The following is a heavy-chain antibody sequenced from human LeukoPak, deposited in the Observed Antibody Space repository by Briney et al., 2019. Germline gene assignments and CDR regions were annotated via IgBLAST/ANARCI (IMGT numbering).Heavy chain of an antibody. D-gene: IGHD2-2*01. CDR1: GGSFSGYY. J-gene: IGHJ3*02. CDR3: ARTGGYCSSTSCRRAFDI. V-gene: IGHV4-34*01. CDR2: INHSGST. Sequence: PSETLSLTCAVYGGSFSGYYWSWIRQPPGKGLEWIGEINHSGSTNYNPSLKSRATISVDTSKNQFSLKLSSVTAADTAVYYCARTGGYCSSTSCRRAFDIWGQGTMVTVSS.